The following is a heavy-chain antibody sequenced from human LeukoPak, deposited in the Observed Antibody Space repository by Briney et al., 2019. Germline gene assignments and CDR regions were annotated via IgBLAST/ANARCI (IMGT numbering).Heavy chain of an antibody. Sequence: GGSLRLSCAASGFTFSDYYMSWIRQAPGKGLEWVSYISSSGSTIYYADSVKGRFTISRDNAKNSLYLQMNSLRAEDTAVYYCARDAGYCSSTSCYTEFGGQGTLVTVSA. CDR3: ARDAGYCSSTSCYTEF. D-gene: IGHD2-2*02. J-gene: IGHJ4*02. CDR2: ISSSGSTI. CDR1: GFTFSDYY. V-gene: IGHV3-11*04.